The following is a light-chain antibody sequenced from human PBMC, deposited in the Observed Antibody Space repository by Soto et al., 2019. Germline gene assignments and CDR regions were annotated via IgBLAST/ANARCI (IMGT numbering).Light chain of an antibody. J-gene: IGLJ1*01. CDR2: EGS. V-gene: IGLV2-23*01. CDR3: CSYARSSPYV. Sequence: QSALTQPASVSGSPGQSITISCTGTNRDVGTYSLVSWYQQYPGKAPKLMVYEGSKRPSGISNRFSGSKSGNTASLTISGLQPEDEADYYCCSYARSSPYVFGSGTKVTVL. CDR1: NRDVGTYSL.